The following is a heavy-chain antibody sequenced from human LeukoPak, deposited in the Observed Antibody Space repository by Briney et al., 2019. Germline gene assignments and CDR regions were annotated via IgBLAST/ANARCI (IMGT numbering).Heavy chain of an antibody. V-gene: IGHV3-48*01. J-gene: IGHJ3*02. CDR2: INSGSSTI. CDR1: ELSLRGYS. D-gene: IGHD1-1*01. Sequence: GGSLRLSCGASELSLRGYSMDWVRQAPGKGLEWVSHINSGSSTIYYADSVKGRFTISRDNAGNSLYLHMNSLRAEDTAVFYCARVLLERPGIDSFDMWGQGTMVTVSS. CDR3: ARVLLERPGIDSFDM.